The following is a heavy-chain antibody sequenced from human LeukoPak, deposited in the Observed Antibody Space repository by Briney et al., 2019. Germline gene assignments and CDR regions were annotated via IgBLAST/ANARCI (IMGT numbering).Heavy chain of an antibody. CDR2: ISRSSSTI. Sequence: GGSLRLSCAASGFTFSSYWMSWVRQAPGKGLEWISYISRSSSTIYYADSVKGRFTISRDNAKNSLYLQMNSLRAEDTAVYYCARDDTLVATSYYWGQGTLVTVSS. CDR3: ARDDTLVATSYY. V-gene: IGHV3-48*04. J-gene: IGHJ4*02. D-gene: IGHD5-12*01. CDR1: GFTFSSYW.